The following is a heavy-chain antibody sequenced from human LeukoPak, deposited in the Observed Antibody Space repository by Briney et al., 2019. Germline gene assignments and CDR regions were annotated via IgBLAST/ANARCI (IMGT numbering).Heavy chain of an antibody. CDR1: GGSISDYY. V-gene: IGHV4-4*07. J-gene: IGHJ5*02. D-gene: IGHD2-2*01. CDR2: IYTSGST. CDR3: ARGSTTWDWFDP. Sequence: SETLSLTCTVSGGSISDYYWSWIGQLAGKGLEWIGRIYTSGSTNYNPSLKSRVTMSVDTSKNQFSLKLSPVTAADTAVYYCARGSTTWDWFDPWGQGTLVTVSS.